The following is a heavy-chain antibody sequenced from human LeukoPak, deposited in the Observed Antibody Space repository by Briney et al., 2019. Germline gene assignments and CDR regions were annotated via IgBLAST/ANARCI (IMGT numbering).Heavy chain of an antibody. CDR3: ATLADYPFDY. Sequence: QSGGSLRLSCAASGFTFSSYAMSWVRQAPGKGLEWVSGISGSGGSTYYADSVKGRFTISRDNSKNTQYLQMNSLRAEDTAVYYCATLADYPFDYWGQGTLVTVSS. J-gene: IGHJ4*02. D-gene: IGHD4-11*01. CDR2: ISGSGGST. CDR1: GFTFSSYA. V-gene: IGHV3-23*01.